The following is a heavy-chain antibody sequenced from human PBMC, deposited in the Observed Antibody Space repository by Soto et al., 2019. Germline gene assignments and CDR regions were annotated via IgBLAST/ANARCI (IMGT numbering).Heavy chain of an antibody. CDR3: AKGFIYSSGYYCFDA. CDR2: TSWNSNKR. J-gene: IGHJ4*02. CDR1: GFTFDDYD. D-gene: IGHD6-19*01. Sequence: EVQLVESGGGLVQPGRSLRLSCTASGFTFDDYDMHWVRQAPGKGPEWVSGTSWNSNKRGYMDSARARFTVSRDNKNNSLFLEMNSLRPEDTALYYCAKGFIYSSGYYCFDAWGQGTLVTVSS. V-gene: IGHV3-9*01.